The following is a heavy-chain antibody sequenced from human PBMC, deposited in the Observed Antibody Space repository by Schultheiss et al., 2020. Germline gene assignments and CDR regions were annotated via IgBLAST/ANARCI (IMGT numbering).Heavy chain of an antibody. CDR2: ISYDGSNK. CDR1: GFTFSSYG. CDR3: ARGSSVVTPGPDY. V-gene: IGHV3-33*05. Sequence: GGSLRLSCAASGFTFSSYGMHWVRQAPGKGLEWVAVISYDGSNKYYADSVKGRFTISRDNSKNTLYLQMNSLRAEDTAVYYCARGSSVVTPGPDYWGQGTLVTVSS. D-gene: IGHD4-23*01. J-gene: IGHJ4*02.